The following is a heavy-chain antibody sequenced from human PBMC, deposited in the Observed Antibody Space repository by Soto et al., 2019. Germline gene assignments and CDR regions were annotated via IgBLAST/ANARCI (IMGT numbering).Heavy chain of an antibody. CDR3: AHVGGLEQWLYRLDH. Sequence: QITLKESGPSLVKPTQTLTLTCTFSGFSLTTTGVGVVWIRQPPGKALEWLALIYWDDDKHYSPSLRSRLTVTTDTTKNQVFLTLTNVDPADTGTYSCAHVGGLEQWLYRLDHWGQGTLVTVSS. V-gene: IGHV2-5*02. CDR1: GFSLTTTGVG. J-gene: IGHJ4*02. D-gene: IGHD6-19*01. CDR2: IYWDDDK.